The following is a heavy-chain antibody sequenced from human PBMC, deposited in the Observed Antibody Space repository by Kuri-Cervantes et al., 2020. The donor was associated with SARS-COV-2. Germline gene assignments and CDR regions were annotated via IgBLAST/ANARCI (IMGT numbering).Heavy chain of an antibody. V-gene: IGHV3-33*06. CDR1: GFIFSSYG. CDR2: IWYDGSNK. CDR3: AKKVKLAFDI. Sequence: GESLKISCAASGFIFSSYGMSWVRQAPGKGLEWVAVIWYDGSNKYYADSVKGRFTISRDNSKNTLYLQMNSLRAEDTAVYYCAKKVKLAFDIWGQGTMVTVSS. D-gene: IGHD2-15*01. J-gene: IGHJ3*02.